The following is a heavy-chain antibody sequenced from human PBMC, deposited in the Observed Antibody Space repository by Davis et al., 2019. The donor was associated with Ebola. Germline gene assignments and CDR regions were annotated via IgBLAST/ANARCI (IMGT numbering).Heavy chain of an antibody. D-gene: IGHD2-21*01. CDR3: ARILWWGSRGSGRYFDL. Sequence: GGSLRLSCAASGFTFSSYAMHWVRQAPGKGLEWVAVISYDGSNKYYADSVKGRFTISRDNSKNTLYLQMNSLRAEDTAVYYCARILWWGSRGSGRYFDLWGRGTLVTVSS. V-gene: IGHV3-30*14. CDR2: ISYDGSNK. J-gene: IGHJ2*01. CDR1: GFTFSSYA.